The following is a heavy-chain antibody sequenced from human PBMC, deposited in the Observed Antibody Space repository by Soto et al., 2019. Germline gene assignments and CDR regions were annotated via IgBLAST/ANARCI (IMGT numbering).Heavy chain of an antibody. Sequence: QVQLVQSGAEVKKPGSSVKVSCKASGGTFSSYAISWVRQAPGQGREWLGGIIPIFGTANYAQKFQGRVTITADESTSTAYMELSSLRSEDTAVYYCARGGGYSYGSPRYYGRDVWGQGTTVTVSS. CDR3: ARGGGYSYGSPRYYGRDV. CDR1: GGTFSSYA. J-gene: IGHJ6*02. CDR2: IIPIFGTA. D-gene: IGHD5-18*01. V-gene: IGHV1-69*12.